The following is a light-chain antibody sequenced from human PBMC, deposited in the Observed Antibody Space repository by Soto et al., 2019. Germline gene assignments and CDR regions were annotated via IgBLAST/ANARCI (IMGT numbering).Light chain of an antibody. CDR2: GNS. V-gene: IGLV1-40*01. Sequence: QSVLTQPPSVSGAPGQRVTISCTGSSSNIGAGYDVHWYQQLPGTAPKLLIYGNSNRPSGVPDRFSGSKSGTSVSLAITGLQAEDEADYYYQSYDSSLSGWVFGGGTKLTVL. J-gene: IGLJ3*02. CDR3: QSYDSSLSGWV. CDR1: SSNIGAGYD.